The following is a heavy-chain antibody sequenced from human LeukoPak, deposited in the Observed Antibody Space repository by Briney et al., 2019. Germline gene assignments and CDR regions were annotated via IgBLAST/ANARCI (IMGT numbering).Heavy chain of an antibody. D-gene: IGHD1-26*01. J-gene: IGHJ4*02. CDR1: GYTFTGYY. Sequence: GASVKVSCKASGYTFTGYYMHWVRQAPGQGLEWMGWINPNSGNTGYAQKFQGRVTITRNTSISTVYMELSSLRSEDTAVYCCARDLHIVGATLDYWGQGTLVTVSS. CDR2: INPNSGNT. V-gene: IGHV1-8*03. CDR3: ARDLHIVGATLDY.